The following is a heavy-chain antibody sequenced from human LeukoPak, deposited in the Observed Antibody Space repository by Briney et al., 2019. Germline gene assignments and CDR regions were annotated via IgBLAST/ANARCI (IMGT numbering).Heavy chain of an antibody. D-gene: IGHD1-1*01. CDR2: LYTDDTT. J-gene: IGHJ4*02. Sequence: GGSLRLSCVASVFTVSDYYMSWVRQAPGKGLEWVSLLYTDDTTIYADSVEGRFTISRDDSKNTIYLHMTTLRGEDTAVYYCARGGAFYWNPRYWGQGTLVTVSS. CDR1: VFTVSDYY. CDR3: ARGGAFYWNPRY. V-gene: IGHV3-53*01.